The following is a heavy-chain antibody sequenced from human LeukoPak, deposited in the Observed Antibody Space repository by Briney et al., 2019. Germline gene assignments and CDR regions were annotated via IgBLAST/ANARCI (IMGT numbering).Heavy chain of an antibody. D-gene: IGHD3-16*01. CDR3: AKFAKLWLSSFDY. Sequence: GGSLRLSCAASGFTYDIYAMAWGRQAPGKGLEWVSSISASGANTYYVDSVKGRFTISRDNSKSTLYLQLNSLGAEDTAVYYCAKFAKLWLSSFDYWGQGALVTVSS. J-gene: IGHJ4*02. CDR2: ISASGANT. V-gene: IGHV3-23*01. CDR1: GFTYDIYA.